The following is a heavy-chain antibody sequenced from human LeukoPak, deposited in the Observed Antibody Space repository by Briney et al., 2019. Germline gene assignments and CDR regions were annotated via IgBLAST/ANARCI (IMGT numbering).Heavy chain of an antibody. J-gene: IGHJ3*02. V-gene: IGHV4-39*07. CDR2: IYYSGGT. D-gene: IGHD3-10*01. Sequence: SETLSLTCTVSGGSISSSSYYWGWIRQPPGKGLEWIGSIYYSGGTYYNPSLKSRVTISVDTSKNQFSLKLSSVTAADTAVYYCARDLRSELSAAFDIWGQGTMVTVSS. CDR1: GGSISSSSYY. CDR3: ARDLRSELSAAFDI.